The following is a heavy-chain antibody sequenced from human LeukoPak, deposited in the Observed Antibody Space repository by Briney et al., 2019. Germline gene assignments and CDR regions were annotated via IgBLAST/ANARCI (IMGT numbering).Heavy chain of an antibody. CDR3: AKLGFLTGSFDS. D-gene: IGHD3-9*01. CDR2: LSHSGGSA. Sequence: GGSLRLSCAGSGFSFSTYVLSWVRQAPGKGLEWVSSLSHSGGSAYYTDSVNGRVTISRDNSKNTLYLHMNSLRVGDMAVYFCAKLGFLTGSFDSWGQGTLVSVSS. V-gene: IGHV3-23*01. J-gene: IGHJ4*02. CDR1: GFSFSTYV.